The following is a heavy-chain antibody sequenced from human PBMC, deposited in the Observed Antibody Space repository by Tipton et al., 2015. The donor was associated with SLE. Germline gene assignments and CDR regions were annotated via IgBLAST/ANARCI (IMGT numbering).Heavy chain of an antibody. J-gene: IGHJ1*01. V-gene: IGHV4-34*01. CDR2: INHSGST. Sequence: TLSLTCAVYGGSFSGYYWSWIRQPPGKGLEWIGEINHSGSTNYNPSLKSRVTISVDTSKNQFSLKLSSVTAADTAVYFCAGPYGDYGYFHHWGQGTLVTVSS. D-gene: IGHD4-17*01. CDR3: AGPYGDYGYFHH. CDR1: GGSFSGYY.